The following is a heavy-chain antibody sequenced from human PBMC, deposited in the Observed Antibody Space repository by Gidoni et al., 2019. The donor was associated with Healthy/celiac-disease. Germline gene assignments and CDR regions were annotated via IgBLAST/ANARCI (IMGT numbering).Heavy chain of an antibody. V-gene: IGHV4-31*03. CDR1: GGSISSGGYY. CDR2: IYYSGST. CDR3: ARDIALTAYSSSSIPEDNWFDP. D-gene: IGHD6-6*01. J-gene: IGHJ5*02. Sequence: QVQLQESGPGLVKPSQTLSLTCTVSGGSISSGGYYWSWIRQHPGKGLEWIGYIYYSGSTYYNPSLKSRVTISVDTPKNQFSLKLSSVTAADTAVYYCARDIALTAYSSSSIPEDNWFDPWGQGTLVTVSS.